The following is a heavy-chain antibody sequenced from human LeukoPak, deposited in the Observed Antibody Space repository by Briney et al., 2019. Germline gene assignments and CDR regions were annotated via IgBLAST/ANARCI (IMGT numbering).Heavy chain of an antibody. Sequence: GGSLRLSCAASGFTFSNYGMHWVRQAPGKGLEWVADLSYEGSNEYYAGSVKGRFSISRDNSKNTLYLQMNSLRVDDTAVYYCAKGRRGLGYFDYWGQGTLVTVSS. CDR1: GFTFSNYG. V-gene: IGHV3-30*18. CDR3: AKGRRGLGYFDY. CDR2: LSYEGSNE. J-gene: IGHJ4*02.